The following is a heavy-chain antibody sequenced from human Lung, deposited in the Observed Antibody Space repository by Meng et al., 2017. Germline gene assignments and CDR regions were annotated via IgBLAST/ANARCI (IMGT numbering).Heavy chain of an antibody. J-gene: IGHJ4*02. CDR1: GYTVISYG. V-gene: IGHV1-18*04. Sequence: ASAKIFCNASGYTVISYGIIWVLQAPGQVLGWMGWISAYNGNTNYAQKLQGRITMTTDTSTSTAYMELRSLRSDDTAVYYCAREPHYWGQGTLVTVSS. CDR2: ISAYNGNT. CDR3: AREPHY.